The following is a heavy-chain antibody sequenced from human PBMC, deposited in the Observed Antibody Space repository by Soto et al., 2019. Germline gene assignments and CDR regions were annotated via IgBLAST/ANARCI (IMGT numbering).Heavy chain of an antibody. Sequence: SETLSLTCTVSGGSISNGGYYWSWIRQHPGKGLEWIGYIYYSGSTYYNPSLKSRVTISVDTSKNQFSLKLSSVTAADTAVYYCATDLYYGTAPDAFDIWGQGTMVTVSS. CDR1: GGSISNGGYY. J-gene: IGHJ3*02. CDR2: IYYSGST. D-gene: IGHD3-10*01. V-gene: IGHV4-31*03. CDR3: ATDLYYGTAPDAFDI.